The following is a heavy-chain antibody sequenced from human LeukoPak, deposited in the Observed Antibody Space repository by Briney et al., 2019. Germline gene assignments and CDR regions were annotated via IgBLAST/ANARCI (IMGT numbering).Heavy chain of an antibody. CDR3: ARDGCSGGFCLFDY. J-gene: IGHJ4*02. CDR2: ISSSSSYI. CDR1: GFTFSSYS. D-gene: IGHD2-15*01. Sequence: GGSLRLSCAASGFTFSSYSMNWVRQAPGKGLEGVSCISSSSSYIRYSGSVKGRFTISRDNAKNSLFLQMNSLRAEDTAVYYCARDGCSGGFCLFDYWGQGTLVTVSS. V-gene: IGHV3-21*01.